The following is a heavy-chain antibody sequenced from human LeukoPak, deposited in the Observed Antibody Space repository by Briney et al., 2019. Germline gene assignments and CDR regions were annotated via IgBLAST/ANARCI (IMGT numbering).Heavy chain of an antibody. V-gene: IGHV4-59*12. CDR3: ARGFVYRRWFDP. CDR2: IYYSGST. D-gene: IGHD2-2*02. CDR1: GGSISSYY. J-gene: IGHJ5*02. Sequence: SETLSLTCTVSGGSISSYYWSWIRQPPGKGLEWIGYIYYSGSTNYNPSLKSRVTISVDTSKNQFSLKLSSVTAADTAVYYCARGFVYRRWFDPWGQGTLVTVSS.